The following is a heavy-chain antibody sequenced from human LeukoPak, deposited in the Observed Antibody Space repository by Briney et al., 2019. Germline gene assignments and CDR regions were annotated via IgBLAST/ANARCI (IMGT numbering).Heavy chain of an antibody. CDR2: ISGSGGST. CDR1: GFTFSSYA. V-gene: IGHV3-23*01. D-gene: IGHD6-19*01. CDR3: ARGYSSGWSFFEY. Sequence: GGSLRLSCAASGFTFSSYAMSWVRQAPGKGLEWVSAISGSGGSTYYADSVKGRFTISRDNSKNTLYLQMNSLRAEDTAVYYCARGYSSGWSFFEYWGQGTPVTVSS. J-gene: IGHJ4*02.